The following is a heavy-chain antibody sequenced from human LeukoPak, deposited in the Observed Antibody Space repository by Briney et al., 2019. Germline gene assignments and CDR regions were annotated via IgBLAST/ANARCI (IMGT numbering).Heavy chain of an antibody. V-gene: IGHV1-2*02. CDR3: ARGPRRETIFGYWFDP. D-gene: IGHD3-3*01. CDR1: GYTFTGYY. CDR2: INPNSGGT. J-gene: IGHJ5*02. Sequence: ASVKVSCKASGYTFTGYYIHWVRQAPGQGLEWMGWINPNSGGTNYAQKFQGRVTMTRDTSISTAYMELSRLRSDDTAVYYCARGPRRETIFGYWFDPWGQGTLVTVSS.